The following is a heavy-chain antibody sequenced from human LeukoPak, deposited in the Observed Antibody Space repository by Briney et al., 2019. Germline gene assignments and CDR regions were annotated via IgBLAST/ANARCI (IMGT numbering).Heavy chain of an antibody. Sequence: SETLSLTCTVSGGSISSSSYYWGWIRQPPGKGLEWIGSIYYSGGTYYNPSLKSRVTISVDTSKNQFSLKLSSVTAADTAVYYCARYSGSYYSFDYWGQGTLVTVSS. CDR3: ARYSGSYYSFDY. V-gene: IGHV4-39*01. J-gene: IGHJ4*02. CDR2: IYYSGGT. CDR1: GGSISSSSYY. D-gene: IGHD1-26*01.